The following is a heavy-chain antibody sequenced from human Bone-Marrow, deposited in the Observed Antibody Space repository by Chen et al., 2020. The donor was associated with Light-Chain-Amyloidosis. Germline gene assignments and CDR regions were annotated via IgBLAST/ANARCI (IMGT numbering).Heavy chain of an antibody. V-gene: IGHV5-51*01. Sequence: EVQLGQSGPDENKPGESLKISCKGSGYTFPKYWIGWVRQMPGNGLEWMGVIYPDDSAARYSPSFEGQVTISADKSITTAYLQWRSLKASDTAMYYCARRRDGYNFDYWGQGTLVTVSS. CDR3: ARRRDGYNFDY. J-gene: IGHJ4*02. CDR2: IYPDDSAA. D-gene: IGHD5-12*01. CDR1: GYTFPKYW.